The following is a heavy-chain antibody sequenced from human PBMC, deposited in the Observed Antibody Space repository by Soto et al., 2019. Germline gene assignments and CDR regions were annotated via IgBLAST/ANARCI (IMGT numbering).Heavy chain of an antibody. CDR1: GYTFTSYD. D-gene: IGHD5-18*01. Sequence: QVQLVQSGAEVKKPGASVKVSCKASGYTFTSYDINWVRQATGQGLEWMGWMNPNSGNTGYAQKFQGRVTMTRNTSISTAYMELSSLRSEDTAVYYCARGKRRVDTAMVTRPPYCYYGMDVWGQGTTVTVSS. J-gene: IGHJ6*02. CDR2: MNPNSGNT. CDR3: ARGKRRVDTAMVTRPPYCYYGMDV. V-gene: IGHV1-8*01.